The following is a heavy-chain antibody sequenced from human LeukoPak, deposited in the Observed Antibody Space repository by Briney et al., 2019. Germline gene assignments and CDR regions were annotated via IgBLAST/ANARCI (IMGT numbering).Heavy chain of an antibody. D-gene: IGHD6-19*01. Sequence: PGGSLRLSCSVSGFTFSSYAMHWVRQAPGKGLEYVSAISSNGGSTYYADSVKGRFTISRDNSKNTLYLQMSSLRAEDTAVYYCVIHDLGSGWYYYYYGMDVWGQGTTVTVSS. CDR3: VIHDLGSGWYYYYYGMDV. J-gene: IGHJ6*02. CDR1: GFTFSSYA. V-gene: IGHV3-64D*06. CDR2: ISSNGGST.